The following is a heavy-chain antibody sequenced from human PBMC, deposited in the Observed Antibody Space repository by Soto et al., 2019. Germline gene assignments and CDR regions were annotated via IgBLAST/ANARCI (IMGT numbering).Heavy chain of an antibody. CDR3: ATTRGLAVGGSFDY. CDR1: GGSITRRSSY. CDR2: FYDGNT. D-gene: IGHD3-10*01. V-gene: IGHV4-39*01. J-gene: IGHJ4*02. Sequence: SETLSLTCIVSGGSITRRSSYWAWIRQPPGKGLEWVGTFYDGNTYHNPSLRSRITIAVDTSKNQFSLKLNSVAAADTAFYYCATTRGLAVGGSFDYWGQGMLVTSPQ.